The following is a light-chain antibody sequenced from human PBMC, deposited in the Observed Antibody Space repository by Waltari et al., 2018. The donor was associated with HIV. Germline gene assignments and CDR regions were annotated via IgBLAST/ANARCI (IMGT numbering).Light chain of an antibody. CDR2: AAS. CDR1: QSIGRW. J-gene: IGKJ4*01. V-gene: IGKV1-12*01. Sequence: QMTKSTSSVSASLGDRVTIPCRASQSIGRWLVCYQPTPGKAPKLLIYAASSLQAGVPSRFSGSGSGTSFTLTISSLQPEDFATYYCQQASSLPLTFGEGTKVEIK. CDR3: QQASSLPLT.